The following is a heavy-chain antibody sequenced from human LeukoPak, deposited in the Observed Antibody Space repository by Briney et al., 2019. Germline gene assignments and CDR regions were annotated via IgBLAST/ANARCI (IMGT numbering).Heavy chain of an antibody. J-gene: IGHJ3*02. CDR3: ARVGSGSYFLDGFDI. D-gene: IGHD1-26*01. CDR1: GFTFSAYN. Sequence: PGGSLRLSCAASGFTFSAYNMIWVRQAPDKGLEWVAVIWYDGSIKYYADSVKGRFTISRDNPKNTLYLQMNSLRAEDTAVYYCARVGSGSYFLDGFDIWGQGTMVTVSS. V-gene: IGHV3-33*08. CDR2: IWYDGSIK.